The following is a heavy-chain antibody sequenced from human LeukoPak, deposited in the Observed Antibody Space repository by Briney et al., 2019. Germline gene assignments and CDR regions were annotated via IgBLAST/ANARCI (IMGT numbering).Heavy chain of an antibody. CDR2: INPNSGGT. J-gene: IGHJ6*02. Sequence: ASVKVPCKASGYTFTGYYMHWVRQAPGQGLEWMGWINPNSGGTNYAQKFQGRVTMTRDTSISTAYMELSRLRSDDTAVYYCANIVVVPAVTGGDYYGMDVWGQGTTVTVSS. CDR1: GYTFTGYY. V-gene: IGHV1-2*02. CDR3: ANIVVVPAVTGGDYYGMDV. D-gene: IGHD2-2*01.